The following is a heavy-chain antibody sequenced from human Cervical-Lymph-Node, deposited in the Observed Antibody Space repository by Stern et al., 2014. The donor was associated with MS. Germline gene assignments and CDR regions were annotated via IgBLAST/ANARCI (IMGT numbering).Heavy chain of an antibody. J-gene: IGHJ4*02. CDR2: SSYDGRDK. CDR3: AKGGSGSYLD. Sequence: VQLVESGGGVVQPGRSLRLSCAASGFVFRRYALHWVRPAPGQGLEWVALSSYDGRDKYYTDSVKGRFTVSRDNSNNTVDLEMNSLRREDTAVYYCAKGGSGSYLDWGQGSLVTVSS. V-gene: IGHV3-30*04. D-gene: IGHD1-26*01. CDR1: GFVFRRYA.